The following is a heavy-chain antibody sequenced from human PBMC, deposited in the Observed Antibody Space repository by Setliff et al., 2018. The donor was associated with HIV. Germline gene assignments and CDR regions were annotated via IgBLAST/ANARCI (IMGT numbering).Heavy chain of an antibody. CDR2: ISGGGAST. Sequence: PGGSLRLSCAASGFTFSSYAMSWVRQAPGKGLEWVSGISGGGASTYYADSVKGRFTISRDNSKNTVYLQMNSLRAEDTAEYYCAKELAASGLGYFDSWGRGIRVTVS. CDR3: AKELAASGLGYFDS. CDR1: GFTFSSYA. V-gene: IGHV3-23*01. D-gene: IGHD3-22*01. J-gene: IGHJ4*02.